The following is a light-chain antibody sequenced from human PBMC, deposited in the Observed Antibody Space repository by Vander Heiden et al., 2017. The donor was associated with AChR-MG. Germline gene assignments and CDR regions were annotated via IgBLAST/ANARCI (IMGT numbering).Light chain of an antibody. J-gene: IGLJ3*02. V-gene: IGLV1-40*01. CDR2: GNS. CDR3: QSYDSSLSGSLV. Sequence: QSVLTQPPSVSGAPGQRVTISCTGSSSNIGAGYDVRCYQQLPGTAPKLLIYGNSNRPSGVPDRFSGSKSGTSASLAITGLQAEDEADYYCQSYDSSLSGSLVFGGGTKLTVL. CDR1: SSNIGAGYD.